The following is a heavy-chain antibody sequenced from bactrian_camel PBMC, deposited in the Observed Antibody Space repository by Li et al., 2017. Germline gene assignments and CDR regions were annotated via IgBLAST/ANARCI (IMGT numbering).Heavy chain of an antibody. V-gene: IGHV3S55*01. J-gene: IGHJ4*01. Sequence: HVQLVESGGGSVQAGETLRLSCTDLGLIFADQGMAWYRQAPGKAREGVASIDSGGRTSYADSVRGRFTISRDNAKNTLYLQLNSLKIEDTAMYYCTKGWAVLNRYDARGQGTQVTVS. CDR3: TKGWAVLNRYDA. CDR2: IDSGGRT. CDR1: GLIFADQG. D-gene: IGHD3*01.